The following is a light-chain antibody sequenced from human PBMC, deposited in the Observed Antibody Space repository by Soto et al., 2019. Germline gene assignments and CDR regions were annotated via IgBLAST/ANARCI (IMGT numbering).Light chain of an antibody. CDR3: QQYNAWPRT. V-gene: IGKV3-15*01. CDR2: GAS. CDR1: QSGSSN. J-gene: IGKJ1*01. Sequence: EIVMTQSPATLSVSPGARATLSCRASQSGSSNLAWYQQKPGQAPRLLISGASTRATGIPARFSGSGSGTEFTITISSLQSEDFAVYYCQQYNAWPRTFGQGTKVEIK.